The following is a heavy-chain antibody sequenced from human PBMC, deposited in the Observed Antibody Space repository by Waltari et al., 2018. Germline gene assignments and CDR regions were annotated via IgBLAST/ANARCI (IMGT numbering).Heavy chain of an antibody. Sequence: EVQLLESGGGLVQPGGSLRLSCASSGLPFRTYAMCWVRQAPGRGVEWVSGMSGSGGNTYYADSVKGRFTISRDNSRNTLFRQMNRLRAEDTAVYYCAKGRWYFDFWGRGTLVTVPS. CDR1: GLPFRTYA. CDR3: AKGRWYFDF. CDR2: MSGSGGNT. V-gene: IGHV3-23*01. J-gene: IGHJ4*02.